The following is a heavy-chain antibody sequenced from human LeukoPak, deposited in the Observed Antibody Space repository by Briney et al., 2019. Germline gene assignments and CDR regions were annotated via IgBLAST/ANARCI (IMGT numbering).Heavy chain of an antibody. D-gene: IGHD6-13*01. CDR3: ARHPAGNEYFQH. CDR2: IYYSGST. J-gene: IGHJ1*01. Sequence: NPSETLSLTCTVSNGSISSRSYYWGWIRQSPGKGLEWIGSIYYSGSTYYNSSLKSRVTISVDTSKNQFSLKLSSVTAADTAVYYCARHPAGNEYFQHWGQGTLVTVSS. V-gene: IGHV4-39*01. CDR1: NGSISSRSYY.